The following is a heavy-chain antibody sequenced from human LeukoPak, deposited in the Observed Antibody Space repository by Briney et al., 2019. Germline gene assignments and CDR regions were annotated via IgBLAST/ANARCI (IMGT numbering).Heavy chain of an antibody. V-gene: IGHV3-74*01. CDR3: SPLGELYSLPDVFNI. J-gene: IGHJ3*02. CDR1: GFSFSPYW. D-gene: IGHD1-26*01. Sequence: TGGSLRLSCSASGFSFSPYWVQCVRQPPGKGLVWVSRINSDGSRTTYADSVKGRFTISRDNAEKTRCLQMNSLRTEDTAVYYCSPLGELYSLPDVFNIWGQGTMVTVSS. CDR2: INSDGSRT.